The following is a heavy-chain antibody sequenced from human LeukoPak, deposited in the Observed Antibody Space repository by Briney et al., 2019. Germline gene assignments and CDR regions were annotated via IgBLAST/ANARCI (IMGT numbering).Heavy chain of an antibody. Sequence: PGGSLRLSCAASGFTFSSYAMSWVRQAPGKGLEWVANIKPDGSDNYYVDSVKGRFTIFRDNAKNSLYLQMDSLRAGDTAVYYCARDCETFCAFDAPDYWGQGTLVTVSS. CDR3: ARDCETFCAFDAPDY. V-gene: IGHV3-7*01. CDR2: IKPDGSDN. J-gene: IGHJ4*02. CDR1: GFTFSSYA. D-gene: IGHD3-9*01.